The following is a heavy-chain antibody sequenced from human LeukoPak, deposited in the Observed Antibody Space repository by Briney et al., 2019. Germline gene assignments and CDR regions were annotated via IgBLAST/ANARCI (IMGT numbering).Heavy chain of an antibody. D-gene: IGHD3-22*01. V-gene: IGHV3-21*01. CDR2: ISSSSSSI. CDR1: GFTFSLYS. J-gene: IGHJ4*02. CDR3: ARRPRYYDSRGFDY. Sequence: PGGSLRLSCAASGFTFSLYSMNWVRQAPGKGLEWVSSISSSSSSIYYADSVKGRFTISRDNAKNSLYLQMNSLRAEDTAVYYCARRPRYYDSRGFDYWGQGTLVTVSS.